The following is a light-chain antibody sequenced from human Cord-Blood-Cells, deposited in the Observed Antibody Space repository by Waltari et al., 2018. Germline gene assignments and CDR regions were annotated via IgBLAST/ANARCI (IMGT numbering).Light chain of an antibody. CDR2: KAA. CDR3: QQYNSYSPYS. J-gene: IGKJ2*03. Sequence: DIQMTQSPSTLSASVGDRVTITCRASQSISSWLAWYQQKPGKAPKLLNYKAASLESGVPSRFSCSGSGTEFTLTIGSLQPDDLATYYCQQYNSYSPYSFGQRTKLEIK. V-gene: IGKV1-5*03. CDR1: QSISSW.